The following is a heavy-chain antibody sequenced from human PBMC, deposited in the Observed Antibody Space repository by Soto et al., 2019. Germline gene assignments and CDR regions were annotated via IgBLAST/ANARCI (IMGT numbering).Heavy chain of an antibody. Sequence: ASVKVSCKASGYTFTSYDINWVRQATGQGLEWMGWMNPNSGNTGYAQKFQGRVTMTRNTSISTAYMELSSLRSEDTAVYYCARVRVYSNYYYYYYMDVWGKGTTVTVSS. CDR3: ARVRVYSNYYYYYYMDV. CDR2: MNPNSGNT. CDR1: GYTFTSYD. V-gene: IGHV1-8*02. J-gene: IGHJ6*03. D-gene: IGHD4-4*01.